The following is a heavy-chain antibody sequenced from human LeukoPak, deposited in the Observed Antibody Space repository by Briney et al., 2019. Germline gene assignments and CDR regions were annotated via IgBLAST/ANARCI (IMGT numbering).Heavy chain of an antibody. V-gene: IGHV3-66*01. CDR2: IYSGGST. CDR1: GFTFSSYA. Sequence: GGSLRLSCAASGFTFSSYAMSWVHQAPGKGLEWVSVIYSGGSTYYADSVKGRFTISRDNSKNTLYLQMNSLRAKDTAVYYCARDLGGYYWGQGTLVTVSS. J-gene: IGHJ4*02. CDR3: ARDLGGYY.